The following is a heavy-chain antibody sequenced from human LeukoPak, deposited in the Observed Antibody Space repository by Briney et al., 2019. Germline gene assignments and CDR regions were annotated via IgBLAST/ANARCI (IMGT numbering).Heavy chain of an antibody. J-gene: IGHJ4*02. D-gene: IGHD2-15*01. Sequence: PGGSLRLSCSASGFTFSAYAMHWVRQAPGKGLEYVSAISPNGGSTYYADSVKGRFTISRDNSKNMLYLQMNSLRADDTAIYYCAKSVVVITFRFDDWGQGALVTVSS. CDR1: GFTFSAYA. V-gene: IGHV3-64*04. CDR2: ISPNGGST. CDR3: AKSVVVITFRFDD.